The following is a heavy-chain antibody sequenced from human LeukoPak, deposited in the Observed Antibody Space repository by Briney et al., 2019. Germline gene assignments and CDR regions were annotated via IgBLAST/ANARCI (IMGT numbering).Heavy chain of an antibody. V-gene: IGHV4-59*01. J-gene: IGHJ1*01. Sequence: PSETLSLTCTVSGGSISYYYWSWIRQPPGKGLEWIGYIYYSGSTNYNPSLKSRVTISVDTSKNQFSLKLSSVTAADTAVYYCARDDFQRWGQGTLVTVSS. CDR3: ARDDFQR. CDR2: IYYSGST. CDR1: GGSISYYY.